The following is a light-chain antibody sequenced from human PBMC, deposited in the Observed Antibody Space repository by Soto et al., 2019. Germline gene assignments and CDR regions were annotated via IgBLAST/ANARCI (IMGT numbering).Light chain of an antibody. CDR3: QQYVTAQWK. CDR2: GAS. J-gene: IGKJ1*01. V-gene: IGKV3-20*01. Sequence: VVLTQSPGTLSLSPGEVATLSCRASQRVISSYLAWYQQKPGQAPRLLIYGASKRATGIPDRFSGSGSGTDFALTISRLEPEDFEVYYYQQYVTAQWKFGHRPKVDI. CDR1: QRVISSY.